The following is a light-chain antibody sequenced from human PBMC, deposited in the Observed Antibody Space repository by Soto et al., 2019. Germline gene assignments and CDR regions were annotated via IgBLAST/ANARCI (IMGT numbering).Light chain of an antibody. V-gene: IGLV2-8*01. J-gene: IGLJ1*01. CDR3: SSYAGSKV. CDR2: EVS. Sequence: QSVLTQPPSASGSPGQSVTISCTGTSSDVGGYNYVSWYQQHPGKAPKLMIYEVSKRPSGVPDRFSGSKSGNTASLTVSGLQAEDEADYYFSSYAGSKVFGAGTKVIV. CDR1: SSDVGGYNY.